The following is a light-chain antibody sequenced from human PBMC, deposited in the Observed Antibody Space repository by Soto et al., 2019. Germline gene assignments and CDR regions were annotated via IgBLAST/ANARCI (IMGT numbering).Light chain of an antibody. CDR2: VNSDGSH. CDR1: SGHSNYA. CDR3: QTWGTGIRV. Sequence: QSVLTQSPSASASLGASVKLTCTLSSGHSNYAIAWHQQQPEKGPRYLMKVNSDGSHRKGDGIPDRFSGSSSGAQRYLTISGLSSEDEADYYCQTWGTGIRVFGTGTKLTVL. J-gene: IGLJ1*01. V-gene: IGLV4-69*01.